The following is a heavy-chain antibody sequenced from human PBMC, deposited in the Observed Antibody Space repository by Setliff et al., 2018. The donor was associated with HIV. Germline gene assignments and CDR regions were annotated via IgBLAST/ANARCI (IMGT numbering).Heavy chain of an antibody. Sequence: PGGSLRLSCAASGFSFSNAWMSWVRQAPGKGLEWVGRIKSKTEGGTTDYAAPVKGRFTISRDDSKNTLYLQMNSLKTEDTAVYYCTTYFLSWKQNIYGYMDVWGKGTTVTVSS. CDR2: IKSKTEGGTT. CDR3: TTYFLSWKQNIYGYMDV. CDR1: GFSFSNAW. D-gene: IGHD1-1*01. J-gene: IGHJ6*03. V-gene: IGHV3-15*01.